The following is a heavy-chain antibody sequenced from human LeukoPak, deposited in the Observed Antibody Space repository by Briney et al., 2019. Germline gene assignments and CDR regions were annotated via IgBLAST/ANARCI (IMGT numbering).Heavy chain of an antibody. J-gene: IGHJ4*02. CDR3: ARDQYDTWSRRGNFDS. CDR1: GFTSSSYS. D-gene: IGHD3-3*01. V-gene: IGHV3-7*03. Sequence: GGSLRLSCAASGFTSSSYSMNWARQAPGKGLEWVANIKLDGSEKNCVDSVKGRFTISRDNTKNSLYLQMNSLRAEDTAVFYCARDQYDTWSRRGNFDSWGQGTLVIVSS. CDR2: IKLDGSEK.